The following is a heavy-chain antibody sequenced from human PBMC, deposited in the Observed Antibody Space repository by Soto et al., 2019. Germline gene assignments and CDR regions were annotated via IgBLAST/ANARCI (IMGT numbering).Heavy chain of an antibody. CDR3: ARGKTYYDFWSGYYIFDY. CDR2: ISAYNGNT. V-gene: IGHV1-18*01. J-gene: IGHJ4*02. Sequence: ASVKVSCKASGYTFTSYGISWVRQAPGQGHEWMGWISAYNGNTNYAQKLQGRVTMTTDTSTSTAYMELRSLRSDDTAVYYCARGKTYYDFWSGYYIFDYWGQGTLVTVSS. D-gene: IGHD3-3*01. CDR1: GYTFTSYG.